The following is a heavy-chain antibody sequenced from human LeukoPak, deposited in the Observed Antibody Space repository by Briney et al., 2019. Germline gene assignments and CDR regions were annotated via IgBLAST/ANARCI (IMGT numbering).Heavy chain of an antibody. Sequence: SETQSLTCTVSGGSISSYYWSWIRQPPGKGLEWIGYIYYSGSTNYNPSLKSRVTISVDTSKNQFSLKLSSVTAADTAVYYCARLDSTYYYYYGMDVWGQGTTVTVSS. CDR2: IYYSGST. D-gene: IGHD4-4*01. CDR3: ARLDSTYYYYYGMDV. CDR1: GGSISSYY. J-gene: IGHJ6*02. V-gene: IGHV4-59*08.